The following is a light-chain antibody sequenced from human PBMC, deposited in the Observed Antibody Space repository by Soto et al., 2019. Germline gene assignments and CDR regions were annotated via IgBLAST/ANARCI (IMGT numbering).Light chain of an antibody. CDR3: QQDGSSPPT. Sequence: EIVLTQSPGTLALSPGERATLSCRASQSVSTNNLAWYQRKPGQAPRLLIYGASSRATDIPARFSGSGSGTDFTLTITRLEPEDFAVYYCQQDGSSPPTFGQGTKVEIK. J-gene: IGKJ1*01. CDR1: QSVSTNN. V-gene: IGKV3-20*01. CDR2: GAS.